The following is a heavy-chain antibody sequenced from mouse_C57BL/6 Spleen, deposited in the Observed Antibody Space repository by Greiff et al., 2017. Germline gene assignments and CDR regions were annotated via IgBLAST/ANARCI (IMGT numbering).Heavy chain of an antibody. D-gene: IGHD1-1*01. V-gene: IGHV1-50*01. J-gene: IGHJ2*01. Sequence: VQLQQPGAELVKPGASVKLSCKASGYTFTSYWMQWVKQRPGQGLEWIGEIDPSDSYTNYTQKFKGKATLTVDTASSTAYMQLSSLTSEDSAVYYCARLTTVVATGYFDYWGQGTTLTVSS. CDR3: ARLTTVVATGYFDY. CDR1: GYTFTSYW. CDR2: IDPSDSYT.